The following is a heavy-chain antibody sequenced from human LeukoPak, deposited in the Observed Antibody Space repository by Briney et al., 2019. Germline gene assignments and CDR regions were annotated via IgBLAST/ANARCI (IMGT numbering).Heavy chain of an antibody. CDR2: MNPNSGNT. Sequence: ASVKVSCKASGYTFTTYDINWVRQAPGQGLEWMGWMNPNSGNTGYAQKFQGRVTMTRNTSISTAYMELSSLRSEDTAVYYCARGELFYYDSSGHDYWGQGTLVTVSS. CDR3: ARGELFYYDSSGHDY. J-gene: IGHJ4*02. V-gene: IGHV1-8*01. D-gene: IGHD3-22*01. CDR1: GYTFTTYD.